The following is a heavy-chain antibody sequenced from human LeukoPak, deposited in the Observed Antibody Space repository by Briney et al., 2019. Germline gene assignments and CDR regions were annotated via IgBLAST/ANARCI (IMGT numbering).Heavy chain of an antibody. V-gene: IGHV1-69*13. D-gene: IGHD3-3*01. CDR2: IVPIFGTA. J-gene: IGHJ6*02. CDR1: GYTFTSYD. Sequence: ASVKVSCKASGYTFTSYDINWVRQAPGQGLEWMGGIVPIFGTANYAQKFQGRVTITADESTSTAYMELSSLRSEDTAVYYCARDSGFWSGYGYGMDVWGQGTTVTVSS. CDR3: ARDSGFWSGYGYGMDV.